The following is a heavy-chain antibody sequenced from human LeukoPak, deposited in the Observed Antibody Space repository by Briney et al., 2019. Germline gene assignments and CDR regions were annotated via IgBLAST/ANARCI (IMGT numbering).Heavy chain of an antibody. CDR2: ITRDGSST. Sequence: PGGSLRLSCAASGFTFSSSWMHWVRQAPGKGLVWVSRITRDGSSTTYADSVKGRFTTSRDNAKNTLYLQMDSLRDDDTAVYYCARDPGYESSSPFWGGMDVSGNGTTVIVCS. J-gene: IGHJ6*04. CDR3: ARDPGYESSSPFWGGMDV. CDR1: GFTFSSSW. V-gene: IGHV3-74*01. D-gene: IGHD3-16*01.